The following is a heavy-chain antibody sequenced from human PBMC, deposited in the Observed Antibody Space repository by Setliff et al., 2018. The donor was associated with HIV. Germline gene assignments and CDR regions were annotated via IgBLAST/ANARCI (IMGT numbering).Heavy chain of an antibody. V-gene: IGHV3-11*04. J-gene: IGHJ4*02. CDR3: AIAGGAGSGTRWFDY. D-gene: IGHD1-1*01. Sequence: SCKASGYTFTGYYMHWVRQAPGQGLEWLAYIGSRVDIIFYGDSVKGRFTVSRDNAKNSLYLQMNSLRVEDTAVYYCAIAGGAGSGTRWFDYWGQGALVTV. CDR1: GYTFTGYY. CDR2: IGSRVDII.